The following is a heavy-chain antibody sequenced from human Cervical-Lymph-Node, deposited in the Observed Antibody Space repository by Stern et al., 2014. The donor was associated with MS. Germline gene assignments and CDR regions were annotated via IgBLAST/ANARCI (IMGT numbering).Heavy chain of an antibody. CDR3: ARGGVIYTQDRNGFDV. Sequence: QLQLQESGSGQAKPSQTLSLTCAVSGGSISSGGSSWNWLRPPQGKGLEWIGFIYHSGSTYYNPSLQGCSLISVDTYKNQFHLNLRSVTAADTAVYYCARGGVIYTQDRNGFDVWGQGTMVTVSS. J-gene: IGHJ3*01. V-gene: IGHV4-30-2*01. CDR1: GGSISSGGSS. D-gene: IGHD2-21*01. CDR2: IYHSGST.